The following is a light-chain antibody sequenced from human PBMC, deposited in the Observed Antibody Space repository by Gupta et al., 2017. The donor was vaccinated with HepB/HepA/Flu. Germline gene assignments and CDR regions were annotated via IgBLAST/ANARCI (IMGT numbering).Light chain of an antibody. J-gene: IGKJ1*01. CDR3: QGVDSNLWA. CDR2: KGS. V-gene: IGKV1-5*03. Sequence: DIQMTQSPSTLSASVGDRVTITCRASQRVGTWLAWYQQKPGKAPKLLIYKGSSLESGVPSRFSGSGSGTEFTLTISSLQPDDFATYYCQGVDSNLWAFGQGTKVEIK. CDR1: QRVGTW.